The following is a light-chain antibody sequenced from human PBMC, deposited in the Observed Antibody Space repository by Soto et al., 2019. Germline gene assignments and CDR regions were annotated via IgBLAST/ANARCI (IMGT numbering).Light chain of an antibody. V-gene: IGKV1-27*01. CDR2: AAS. CDR1: QGSSNY. J-gene: IGKJ1*01. Sequence: DIQMTQSPSSLSASVGDRVTITCRASQGSSNYLDWYQQKPGKVPKLLIYAASTLQSGVPDRFSGSGSGTDFTLTSSSLQPEDVATEYCHDHKTFGQGTKVEIK. CDR3: HDHKT.